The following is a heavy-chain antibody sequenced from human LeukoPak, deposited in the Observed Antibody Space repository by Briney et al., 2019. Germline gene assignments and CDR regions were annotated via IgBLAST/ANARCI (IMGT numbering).Heavy chain of an antibody. D-gene: IGHD3-10*01. CDR2: IKSKTDGGTT. V-gene: IGHV3-15*01. Sequence: GGSLRLSCAASGFTFSNAWMSWVRQAQGKGLEWVGRIKSKTDGGTTDYAAPVKGRFTISRDDSKNTLYLQMNSLKTEDTAVYYCTTALVHGSGSFYYYYGMDVWGKGTAVTVSS. CDR1: GFTFSNAW. CDR3: TTALVHGSGSFYYYYGMDV. J-gene: IGHJ6*04.